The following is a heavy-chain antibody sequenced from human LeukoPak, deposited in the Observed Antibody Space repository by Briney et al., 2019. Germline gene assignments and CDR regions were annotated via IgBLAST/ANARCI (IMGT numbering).Heavy chain of an antibody. D-gene: IGHD1-7*01. CDR1: GYTFTSYY. Sequence: ASVKVSCKASGYTFTSYYMHWVRQAPGQGLEWMGWINPNSGGTNYAQKFQGRVTMTRDTSISTAYMELSRLRSDDTAVYYCARVVTGTFDAFDIWGQGTMVTVSS. J-gene: IGHJ3*02. CDR2: INPNSGGT. V-gene: IGHV1-2*02. CDR3: ARVVTGTFDAFDI.